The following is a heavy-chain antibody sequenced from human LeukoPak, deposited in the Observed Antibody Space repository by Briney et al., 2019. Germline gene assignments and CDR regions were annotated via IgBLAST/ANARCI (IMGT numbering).Heavy chain of an antibody. CDR1: GYTFTSYY. D-gene: IGHD5-24*01. CDR2: INPSGGST. J-gene: IGHJ4*02. CDR3: ARGGDGYRAPRALDY. Sequence: ASVKVSCKASGYTFTSYYMHWVRQAPGQGLEWMGIINPSGGSTSYAQKFQGRVTMTTDTSTSTAYMELRSLRSDDTAVYYCARGGDGYRAPRALDYWGQGTLVTVSS. V-gene: IGHV1-46*01.